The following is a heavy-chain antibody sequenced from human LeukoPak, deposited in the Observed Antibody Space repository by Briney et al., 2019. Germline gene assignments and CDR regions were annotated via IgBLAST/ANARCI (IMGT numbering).Heavy chain of an antibody. Sequence: ASVKVSCKASGYTFTAYYVHWVRQAPGQGLEWMGWINPDSGGTSYAQKFQGRVTMTRDTSISTAYMELSSLGSDDTGVYYCARERTLTSCYDYWGQGTLVTVSS. J-gene: IGHJ4*02. CDR1: GYTFTAYY. CDR3: ARERTLTSCYDY. V-gene: IGHV1-2*02. CDR2: INPDSGGT. D-gene: IGHD2-15*01.